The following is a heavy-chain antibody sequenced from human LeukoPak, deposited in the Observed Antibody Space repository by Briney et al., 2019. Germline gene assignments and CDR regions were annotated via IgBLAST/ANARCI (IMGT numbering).Heavy chain of an antibody. V-gene: IGHV3-9*01. D-gene: IGHD4-17*01. CDR1: GFIFGDFA. CDR2: ISWNSGSI. J-gene: IGHJ4*02. CDR3: AKDLRGERDYGSFDY. Sequence: GGSLRLSCAASGFIFGDFAMHWVRLVPGKGLEWVSGISWNSGSIGYADSVKGRFTISRDNIKNSLYLQMNSLRAEDTALYYCAKDLRGERDYGSFDYWGQGLLVTVSS.